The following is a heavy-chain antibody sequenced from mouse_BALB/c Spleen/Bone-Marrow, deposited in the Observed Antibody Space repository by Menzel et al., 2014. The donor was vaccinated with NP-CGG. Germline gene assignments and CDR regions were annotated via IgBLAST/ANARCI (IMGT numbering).Heavy chain of an antibody. V-gene: IGHV1S81*02. CDR1: GYTFTSYY. CDR3: SRGRRDALDY. J-gene: IGHJ4*01. CDR2: INPSNGGT. Sequence: QVQLQQSGAELAKPGASVKLSCKASGYTFTSYYMYWVKQRPGQGLEWFGEINPSNGGTNFNEKFKNKATLTVDKSSSTAYMQLSSLTSEDSAVYYCSRGRRDALDYWGQGTSVTVSS.